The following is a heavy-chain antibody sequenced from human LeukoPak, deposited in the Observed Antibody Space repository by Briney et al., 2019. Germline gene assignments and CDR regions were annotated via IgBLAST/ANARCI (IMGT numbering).Heavy chain of an antibody. CDR1: GGSISSGDYY. Sequence: PSETLSLTCTVSGGSISSGDYYWSWIRQPPGKGLEWIGYIYYSGSTYYNPSLKSRVTISVDTSKNQFSLKLSSVTAADTAVYYCARTGAFEADYFDYWGQGTLVTVSP. D-gene: IGHD7-27*01. J-gene: IGHJ4*02. CDR2: IYYSGST. CDR3: ARTGAFEADYFDY. V-gene: IGHV4-30-4*01.